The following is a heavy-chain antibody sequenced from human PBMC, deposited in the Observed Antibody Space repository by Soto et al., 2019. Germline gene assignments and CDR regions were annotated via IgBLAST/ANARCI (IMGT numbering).Heavy chain of an antibody. CDR2: IYYSGST. CDR1: GGSISSGGYY. V-gene: IGHV4-31*03. J-gene: IGHJ6*02. D-gene: IGHD6-13*01. Sequence: SETLSLTCTVSGGSISSGGYYWSWIRQHPGKGLEWIGYIYYSGSTYYNPSHKSRVTISVDTSKNQFSLKLSSVTAADTAVYYCARDPGIAAAGSYYGMDVWGQGTTVTVSS. CDR3: ARDPGIAAAGSYYGMDV.